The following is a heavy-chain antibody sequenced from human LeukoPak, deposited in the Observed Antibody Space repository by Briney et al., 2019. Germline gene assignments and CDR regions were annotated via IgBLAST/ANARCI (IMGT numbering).Heavy chain of an antibody. CDR3: ARCGHYYDSSGYYLDY. J-gene: IGHJ4*02. CDR2: IYTSGST. Sequence: SETLSLTCTVSGGSISSYYWSWIRQPAGKGLEWIGRIYTSGSTNYNPSLKSRVTMSVDTSKNQFSLKLSSVTAADTAVYYCARCGHYYDSSGYYLDYWGQGTLVTVSS. V-gene: IGHV4-4*07. CDR1: GGSISSYY. D-gene: IGHD3-22*01.